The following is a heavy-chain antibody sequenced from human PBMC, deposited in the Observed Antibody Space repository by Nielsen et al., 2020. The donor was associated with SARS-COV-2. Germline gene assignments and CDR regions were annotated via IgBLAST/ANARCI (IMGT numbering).Heavy chain of an antibody. Sequence: GESLKISCAASGFTFSSYGMHWVRQAPGKGLEWVAVISYDGSNKYYADSVKGRFTISRDNSKNTLYLQMNSLRAEDTAVYYCAKDRSGSSWYVDYWGQGTLVTVSS. CDR1: GFTFSSYG. D-gene: IGHD6-13*01. CDR2: ISYDGSNK. CDR3: AKDRSGSSWYVDY. V-gene: IGHV3-30*18. J-gene: IGHJ4*02.